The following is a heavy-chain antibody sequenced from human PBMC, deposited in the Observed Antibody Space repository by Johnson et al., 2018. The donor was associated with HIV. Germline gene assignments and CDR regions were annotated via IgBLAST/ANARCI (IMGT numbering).Heavy chain of an antibody. J-gene: IGHJ3*02. CDR3: ARVILAYSYGYDAFDI. CDR1: GISVTRNY. D-gene: IGHD5-18*01. Sequence: VQLVESGGGLVQPGGSLRLSCAGSGISVTRNYMSWVRQAPGKGLEWVSLIYSGANTRYADSVKGRFTISRDNSKNTLFLQKNSLRPEATAVYYCARVILAYSYGYDAFDIWGQGTRVTVSS. V-gene: IGHV3-66*02. CDR2: IYSGANT.